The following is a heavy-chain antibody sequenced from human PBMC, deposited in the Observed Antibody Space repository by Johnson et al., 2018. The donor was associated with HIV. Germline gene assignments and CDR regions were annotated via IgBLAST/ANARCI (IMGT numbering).Heavy chain of an antibody. CDR3: ARDSSNSFRFEMYAFDI. CDR2: ISGSGGST. CDR1: GFTFSSYA. Sequence: VQLVESGGGLVQPGGSLRLSCAASGFTFSSYAMSWVRQAPGKGLEWVSGISGSGGSTYYADSVEGRFTISRDNSKNTLYLQMNSLRPQDTAVYYCARDSSNSFRFEMYAFDIWGQGTMVTVSS. V-gene: IGHV3-23*04. J-gene: IGHJ3*02. D-gene: IGHD6-6*01.